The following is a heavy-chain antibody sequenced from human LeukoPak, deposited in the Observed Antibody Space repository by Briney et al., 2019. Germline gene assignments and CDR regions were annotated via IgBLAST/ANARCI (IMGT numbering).Heavy chain of an antibody. J-gene: IGHJ4*02. CDR3: ARRRYSRHYYDSSGYYPFDY. V-gene: IGHV4-31*03. CDR1: GGSISSGGYY. D-gene: IGHD3-22*01. Sequence: PSETLSLTCTVSGGSISSGGYYWSWIRQHPGKGLEWIGYIYYSGSTNYNPSLKSRVTISVDTSKNQFSLKLSSVTAADTAVYYCARRRYSRHYYDSSGYYPFDYWGQGTLVTVSS. CDR2: IYYSGST.